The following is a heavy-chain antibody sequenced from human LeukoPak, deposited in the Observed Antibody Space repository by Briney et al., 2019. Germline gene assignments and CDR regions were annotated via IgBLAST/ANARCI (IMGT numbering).Heavy chain of an antibody. CDR1: GFTFRSYA. J-gene: IGHJ4*02. CDR2: ISGSGGST. V-gene: IGHV3-23*01. CDR3: AKDGGRDGSGWLIDFDS. Sequence: PGGSLRLSCAASGFTFRSYAMSWVRQAPGKGLEWVSAISGSGGSTYYADSVKGRFTISRDNSKNTLYLQMNTLRAEDTAVYYCAKDGGRDGSGWLIDFDSWGQGTLVTVSS. D-gene: IGHD6-19*01.